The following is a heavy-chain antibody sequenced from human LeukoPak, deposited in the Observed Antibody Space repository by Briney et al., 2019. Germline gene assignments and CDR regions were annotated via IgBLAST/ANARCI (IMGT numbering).Heavy chain of an antibody. V-gene: IGHV3-13*01. CDR3: AKDRVRSKVQDYGGNLRGYFDY. J-gene: IGHJ4*02. D-gene: IGHD4-23*01. Sequence: PGGSLRLSCAASGFTFSTSDMHWVRQATGKALEWVSAIGTAGDTYYPGSVKGRFTISRENAKNSLYLQMNSLRAEDTAVYYCAKDRVRSKVQDYGGNLRGYFDYWGQGTLVTVSS. CDR1: GFTFSTSD. CDR2: IGTAGDT.